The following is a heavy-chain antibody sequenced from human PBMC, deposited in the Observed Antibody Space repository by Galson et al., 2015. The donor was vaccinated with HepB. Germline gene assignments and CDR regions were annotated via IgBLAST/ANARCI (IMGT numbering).Heavy chain of an antibody. D-gene: IGHD4-17*01. V-gene: IGHV3-30-3*01. Sequence: SLRLSCAASGFTFSSYAMHWVRQAPGKGLEWVAVISYDGSNKYYADSVKGRFTISRDNSKNTLYLQMNSLRAEDTAVYYCASQYGDYAGSGWFDPWGQGTLVTVSS. J-gene: IGHJ5*02. CDR2: ISYDGSNK. CDR1: GFTFSSYA. CDR3: ASQYGDYAGSGWFDP.